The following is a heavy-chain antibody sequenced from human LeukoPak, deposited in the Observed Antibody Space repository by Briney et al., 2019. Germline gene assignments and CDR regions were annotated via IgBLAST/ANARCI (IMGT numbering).Heavy chain of an antibody. CDR3: ARPGSGYDAGGGDAFDI. CDR1: AYSISSAYY. V-gene: IGHV4-38-2*02. D-gene: IGHD5-12*01. CDR2: IYHSGST. J-gene: IGHJ3*02. Sequence: SETLSLTCTVSAYSISSAYYWGWIRPPPGKGLEWIGSIYHSGSTYYNPSLKSRVTISVDTSKNQFSLKLSSVTAADTAVYYCARPGSGYDAGGGDAFDIWGQGTMVTVSS.